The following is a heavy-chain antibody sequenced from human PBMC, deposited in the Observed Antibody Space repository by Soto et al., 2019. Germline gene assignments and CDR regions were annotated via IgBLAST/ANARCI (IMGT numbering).Heavy chain of an antibody. J-gene: IGHJ5*02. D-gene: IGHD6-13*01. CDR1: GFTFSSYS. CDR2: IRSSSGTI. CDR3: VIDVRAAGAGGCFDP. V-gene: IGHV3-48*01. Sequence: EVQLVESGGGLVQPGGSLRLSCAASGFTFSSYSMNWVRQAPGKGLEWVSYIRSSSGTIYYADSVKGRFTISRDNAKNSLYLQMNSLRAEDSAVYYCVIDVRAAGAGGCFDPWGQGTLVTVSS.